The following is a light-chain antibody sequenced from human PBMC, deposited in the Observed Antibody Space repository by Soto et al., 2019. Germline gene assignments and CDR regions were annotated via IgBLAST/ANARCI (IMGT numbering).Light chain of an antibody. V-gene: IGLV2-14*01. CDR1: SSDIGDYNY. CDR3: SSYTRSGTLI. CDR2: DVS. J-gene: IGLJ1*01. Sequence: QSVLTQPASVSGSPGQSITISCVGTSSDIGDYNYVSWYHQHPGKVPKVIIYDVSNRPSGVSYRFSATKSGNTASLTISGLQAEDEADYYCSSYTRSGTLIFGTGTKLTVL.